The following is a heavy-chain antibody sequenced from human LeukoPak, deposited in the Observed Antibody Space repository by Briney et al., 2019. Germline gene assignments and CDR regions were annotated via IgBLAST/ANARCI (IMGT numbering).Heavy chain of an antibody. J-gene: IGHJ4*02. CDR2: INPNSGGT. CDR3: AGDDRYCSGGSCYPDY. CDR1: GYTFTSYY. V-gene: IGHV1-2*04. Sequence: GASVKVSCKASGYTFTSYYMHWVRQAPGQGLEWMGWINPNSGGTNYAQKFQGWVTMTRDTSISTAYMELSRLRSDDTAVYYCAGDDRYCSGGSCYPDYWGQGTLVTVSS. D-gene: IGHD2-15*01.